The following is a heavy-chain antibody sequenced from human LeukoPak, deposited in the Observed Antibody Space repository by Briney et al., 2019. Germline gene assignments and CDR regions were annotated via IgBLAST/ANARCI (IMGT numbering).Heavy chain of an antibody. Sequence: NPSETLSLTCTVSGGSISSGDYYWSWIRQPPGKGLEWIGYIYYSGSTHYNPSLKSRVTISVDTSKNQFSLKLSSVTAADTAVYYCARAHYGSGSYYPITRFDPWGQGTLVTVSS. CDR3: ARAHYGSGSYYPITRFDP. J-gene: IGHJ5*02. D-gene: IGHD3-10*01. CDR2: IYYSGST. V-gene: IGHV4-30-4*01. CDR1: GGSISSGDYY.